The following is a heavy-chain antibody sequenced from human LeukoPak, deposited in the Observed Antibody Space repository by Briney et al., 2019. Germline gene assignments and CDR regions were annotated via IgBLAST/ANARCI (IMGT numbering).Heavy chain of an antibody. CDR1: GYTFTGYY. J-gene: IGHJ6*03. D-gene: IGHD2-2*01. Sequence: GASVKVSCKASGYTFTGYYMHWVRQAPGQGLEWMGWINPSSGGTNYAQKFQGRVTMTRDTSISTAYMELSRLRSDDTAVYYCAILSSTSPYYYYYYYMDVWGKGTTVTVSS. CDR3: AILSSTSPYYYYYYYMDV. V-gene: IGHV1-2*02. CDR2: INPSSGGT.